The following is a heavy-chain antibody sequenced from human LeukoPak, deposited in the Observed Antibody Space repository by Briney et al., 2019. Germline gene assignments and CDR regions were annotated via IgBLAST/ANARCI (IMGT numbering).Heavy chain of an antibody. CDR2: ISISGDDI. V-gene: IGHV3-23*01. CDR3: AKEIRPNDY. J-gene: IGHJ4*02. CDR1: GFAIASSA. Sequence: GGSLRLSCAGSGFAIASSAMCWVRQAPGKGLQWVSSISISGDDIHYADSVRGRFTISRDNSKNTLYLQLNSLRADDTAVYYCAKEIRPNDYWGQGTLVVVSS.